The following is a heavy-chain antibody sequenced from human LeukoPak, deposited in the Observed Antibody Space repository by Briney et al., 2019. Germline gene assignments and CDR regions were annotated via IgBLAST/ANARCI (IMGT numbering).Heavy chain of an antibody. CDR1: GGTFSSYA. V-gene: IGHV1-69*05. CDR2: IIPIFGTA. CDR3: ARGSSVRPDTPDPGYYFDY. J-gene: IGHJ4*02. Sequence: GASVKVSCKASGGTFSSYAISWVRQAPGQGLEWMGGIIPIFGTANYAQKFQGRVTITTDESTSTAYMELSSLRSEDTAVYYCARGSSVRPDTPDPGYYFDYWGQGTLVTASS. D-gene: IGHD6-6*01.